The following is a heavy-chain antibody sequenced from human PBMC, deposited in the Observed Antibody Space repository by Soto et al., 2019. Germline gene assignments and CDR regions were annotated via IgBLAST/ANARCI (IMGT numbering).Heavy chain of an antibody. Sequence: PGESLKXSCKGSGYSFTSYWIGWVRQMPGKGLEWMGIIYPGDSDTRYSPSFQGQVTITADKSIRTTYLHCSSLKAADTVMYYCASGWIYIVVVPAVPGGGMDVWGQGTTVTGSS. CDR2: IYPGDSDT. D-gene: IGHD2-2*01. CDR1: GYSFTSYW. CDR3: ASGWIYIVVVPAVPGGGMDV. J-gene: IGHJ6*02. V-gene: IGHV5-51*01.